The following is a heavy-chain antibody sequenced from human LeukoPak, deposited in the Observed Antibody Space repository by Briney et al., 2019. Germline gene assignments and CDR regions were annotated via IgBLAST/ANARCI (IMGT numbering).Heavy chain of an antibody. CDR3: ARGYYDFSS. CDR2: IYHSGST. Sequence: PSETLSLTCTVSGGSISTYYWNWIRQPPGKGLEWIGYIYHSGSTNYNPSLQSRVTISVDTSKNQFSLNLNSVTAADTAVYYCARGYYDFSSWGQGTLVTVSS. V-gene: IGHV4-59*01. D-gene: IGHD3-3*01. J-gene: IGHJ4*02. CDR1: GGSISTYY.